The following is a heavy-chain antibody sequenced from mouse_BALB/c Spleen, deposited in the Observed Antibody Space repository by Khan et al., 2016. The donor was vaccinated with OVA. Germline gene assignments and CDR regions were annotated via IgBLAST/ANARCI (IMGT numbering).Heavy chain of an antibody. CDR2: LNPHIGET. D-gene: IGHD1-1*01. CDR3: TRIYRSDFDY. CDR1: GYSFTGYF. Sequence: VQLKESGPELVKPGASVKISCKASGYSFTGYFMNWVMQSPGKSLEWIGRLNPHIGETFYNQKFKGKATLTVDESSSTAHLQLRRLASEDSAVYYCTRIYRSDFDYWGQGTTLTVSS. J-gene: IGHJ2*01. V-gene: IGHV1-20*02.